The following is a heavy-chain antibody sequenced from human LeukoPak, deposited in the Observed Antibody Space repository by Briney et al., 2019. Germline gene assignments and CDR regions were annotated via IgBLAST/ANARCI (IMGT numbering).Heavy chain of an antibody. V-gene: IGHV4-30-4*08. J-gene: IGHJ6*03. CDR1: GGSISSGDYY. D-gene: IGHD5-18*01. CDR3: ARRKAGYSYGLNYYYYYMDV. CDR2: IYYSGST. Sequence: SETLSLTCTVSGGSISSGDYYRSWIRQPPGKGLEWIGYIYYSGSTYYNPSLKSRVTISVDTSKNQFSLKLSSVTAADTAVYYCARRKAGYSYGLNYYYYYMDVWGKGTTVTVSS.